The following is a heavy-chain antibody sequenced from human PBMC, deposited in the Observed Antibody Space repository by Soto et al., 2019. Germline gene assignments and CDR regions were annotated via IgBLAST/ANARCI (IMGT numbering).Heavy chain of an antibody. CDR3: ARYLKVYGSGSYGFMANYYYCGMDV. Sequence: ASVKVCCKSSGGTFSSYAISWARQAPGQGLEWMGGIIPIFGTANYAQKFQGRVTITADESTSTAYMELSSLRSEDTAVYYCARYLKVYGSGSYGFMANYYYCGMDVWGQGTTVTVSS. D-gene: IGHD3-10*01. CDR2: IIPIFGTA. V-gene: IGHV1-69*13. CDR1: GGTFSSYA. J-gene: IGHJ6*02.